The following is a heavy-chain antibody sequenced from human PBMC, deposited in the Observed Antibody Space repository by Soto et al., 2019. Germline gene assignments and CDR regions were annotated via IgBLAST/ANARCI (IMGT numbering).Heavy chain of an antibody. CDR1: GGSISNGGYY. V-gene: IGHV4-31*03. D-gene: IGHD3-10*01. CDR3: ARALLGLKYYGSGSYYKGGMDV. CDR2: IYYSGST. J-gene: IGHJ6*02. Sequence: QVQLQESGPGLVKPSQTLSLTCTVSGGSISNGGYYWSWIRQHPGKGLEWFGYIYYSGSTYYNPPLKSRVIMSVDTSKNQFSLKLSSVTAADTAVYYCARALLGLKYYGSGSYYKGGMDVWGQGTTVTVSS.